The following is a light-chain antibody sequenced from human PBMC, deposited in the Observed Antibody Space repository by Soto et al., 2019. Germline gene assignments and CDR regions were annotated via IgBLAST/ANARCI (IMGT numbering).Light chain of an antibody. CDR2: HTS. Sequence: EIVLTQSPGTLSLSPGERVTLSCRASQTVNSRLAWYQHKPGQAPRLLIYHTSNRATGIPARFSGSGSGTDFTLTISSLEPEDFAVYYCHQRQSWPRTFGQGTKVDIK. J-gene: IGKJ1*01. V-gene: IGKV3-11*01. CDR1: QTVNSR. CDR3: HQRQSWPRT.